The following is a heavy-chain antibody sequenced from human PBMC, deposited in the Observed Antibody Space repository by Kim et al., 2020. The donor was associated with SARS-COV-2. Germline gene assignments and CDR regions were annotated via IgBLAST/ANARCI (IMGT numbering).Heavy chain of an antibody. CDR1: GGSFSGYY. Sequence: SETLSLTCAVYGGSFSGYYWSWIRQPPGKGLEWIGEINHSGSTNYNPSLKSRVTISVDTSKNQFSLKLSSVTAADTAVYYCARGQSSVRGPTAGWFDPWG. CDR3: ARGQSSVRGPTAGWFDP. D-gene: IGHD3-10*01. V-gene: IGHV4-34*01. CDR2: INHSGST. J-gene: IGHJ5*02.